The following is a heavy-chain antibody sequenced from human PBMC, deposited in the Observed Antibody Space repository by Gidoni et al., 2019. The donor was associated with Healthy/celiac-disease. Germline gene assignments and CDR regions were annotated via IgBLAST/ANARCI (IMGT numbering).Heavy chain of an antibody. Sequence: QVQLVESGGGVVQPGRSLRLSCAASGFTFSSYGMHWVRQAPGKGLGWVAVISYDGSNKYYADSVKGRFTISRDNSKNTLYLQMNSLRAEDTAVYYCAKAAVAGPFDYWGQGTLVTVSS. CDR2: ISYDGSNK. CDR3: AKAAVAGPFDY. V-gene: IGHV3-30*18. J-gene: IGHJ4*02. D-gene: IGHD6-19*01. CDR1: GFTFSSYG.